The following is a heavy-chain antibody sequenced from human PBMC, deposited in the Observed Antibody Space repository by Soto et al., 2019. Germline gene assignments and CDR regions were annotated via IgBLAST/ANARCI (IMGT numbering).Heavy chain of an antibody. CDR2: IVVGSGDT. J-gene: IGHJ6*02. V-gene: IGHV1-58*01. CDR3: AATIIAAVGTGYYYGMDV. Sequence: SVKVSCKASGFTFTSSAVQWVRQARGQRLEWIGWIVVGSGDTNSAQKFQERVTITRDMSTSTAYIELGSLRSEDTAVYYCAATIIAAVGTGYYYGMDVWGQGTTVTVSS. D-gene: IGHD6-13*01. CDR1: GFTFTSSA.